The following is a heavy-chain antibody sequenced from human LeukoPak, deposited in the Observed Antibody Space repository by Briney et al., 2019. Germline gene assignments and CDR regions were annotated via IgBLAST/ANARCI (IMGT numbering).Heavy chain of an antibody. D-gene: IGHD6-19*01. V-gene: IGHV1-58*02. CDR1: GFTFTSSA. CDR2: IVVGSGNT. CDR3: AADLSSGWYGGYFDY. Sequence: GASVKDSCKASGFTFTSSAMQWVRQARGQRLEWIGWIVVGSGNTNYAQKFQERVTITRDMSTSTAYMELSSLRSEDTAVYYCAADLSSGWYGGYFDYWGQGTLVTVSS. J-gene: IGHJ4*02.